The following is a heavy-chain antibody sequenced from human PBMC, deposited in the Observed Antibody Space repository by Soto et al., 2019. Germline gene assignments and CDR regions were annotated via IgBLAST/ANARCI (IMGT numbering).Heavy chain of an antibody. CDR2: IYPDDSDT. CDR3: ARHMEAAAGQFYYYYGMDV. D-gene: IGHD6-13*01. J-gene: IGHJ6*02. V-gene: IGHV5-51*01. CDR1: GYRFTIHW. Sequence: GESLKISRNGSGYRFTIHWIGLVPPMSGKGLEWMWTIYPDDSDTRYSPSFQGQVTISADKSISTAYLQWSSLKASDTAMYYCARHMEAAAGQFYYYYGMDVWGQGTTVTVSS.